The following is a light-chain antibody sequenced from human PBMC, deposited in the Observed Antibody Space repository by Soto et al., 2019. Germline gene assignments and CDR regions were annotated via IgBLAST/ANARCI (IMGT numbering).Light chain of an antibody. CDR3: QQHEDLPLT. CDR2: DAS. V-gene: IGKV1-33*01. J-gene: IGKJ3*01. Sequence: DIQMTQSPSSLSASVEDRVTITCQASQGITKSLNWYQQKPGKAPKLLIYDASILETGVPSRFTGSGSGTDFTFTISGLQPEDIATYYCQQHEDLPLTFGPGTKVNIK. CDR1: QGITKS.